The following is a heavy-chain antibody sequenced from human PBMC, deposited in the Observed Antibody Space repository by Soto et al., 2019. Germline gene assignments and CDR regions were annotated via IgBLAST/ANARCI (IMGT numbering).Heavy chain of an antibody. V-gene: IGHV1-3*01. CDR1: GYTFTSYA. CDR3: ARRVLGYCSGGSCYKKDYYYYYMDV. CDR2: INAGNGNT. Sequence: QVQLVQSGAEVKKPGASVKFSCKASGYTFTSYAMHWVRQAPGQRLEWMGWINAGNGNTKYSQKFQGRVTITRDTSASTVYMELSSLRSEDTAVYYCARRVLGYCSGGSCYKKDYYYYYMDVWVKGTTVTVSS. J-gene: IGHJ6*03. D-gene: IGHD2-15*01.